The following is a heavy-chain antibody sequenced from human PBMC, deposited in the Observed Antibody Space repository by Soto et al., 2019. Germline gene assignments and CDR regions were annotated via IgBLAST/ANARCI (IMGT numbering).Heavy chain of an antibody. CDR3: ARSDSSGYQFDP. V-gene: IGHV1-69*13. D-gene: IGHD3-22*01. CDR2: IIPIFGTA. Sequence: SVKVSCKASGGTFSSYAISWVRQAPGQGLEWMGGIIPIFGTANYAQKFQGRVTITADESTSTAYMELSSPRSEDTAVYYCARSDSSGYQFDPWGQGTLVTVSS. J-gene: IGHJ5*02. CDR1: GGTFSSYA.